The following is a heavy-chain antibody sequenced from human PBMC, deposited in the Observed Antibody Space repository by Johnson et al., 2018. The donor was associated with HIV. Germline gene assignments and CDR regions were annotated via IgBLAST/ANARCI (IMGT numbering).Heavy chain of an antibody. V-gene: IGHV3-30*18. CDR1: GFTFSSYG. Sequence: QVLLVESGGGVVQPGRSLRLSCAASGFTFSSYGLHWVRQAPGTGLEWVAVISYDGSNEYYGDSVKGRFSISRDNSKKKLYLQMNSLRPEDTAVYYCAKDRAEVVVVHDALDMWGQGTMVTVSS. J-gene: IGHJ3*02. CDR2: ISYDGSNE. D-gene: IGHD3-22*01. CDR3: AKDRAEVVVVHDALDM.